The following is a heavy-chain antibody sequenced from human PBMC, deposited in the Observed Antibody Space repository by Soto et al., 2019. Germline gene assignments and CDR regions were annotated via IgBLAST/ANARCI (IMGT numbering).Heavy chain of an antibody. J-gene: IGHJ4*02. V-gene: IGHV3-66*01. CDR3: ARDVRGYSGYEKAY. CDR2: IYSGGST. CDR1: GFTVSSNY. D-gene: IGHD5-12*01. Sequence: PGGSLRLSCAASGFTVSSNYMSWVRQAPGKGLEWVSVIYSGGSTYYADSVKGRFTISRDNSKNTLYLQMNSLRAEDTAVYYCARDVRGYSGYEKAYWGQGTLVTISS.